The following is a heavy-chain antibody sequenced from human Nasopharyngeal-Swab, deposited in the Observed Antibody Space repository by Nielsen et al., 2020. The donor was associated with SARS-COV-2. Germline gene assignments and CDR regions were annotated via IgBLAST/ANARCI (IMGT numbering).Heavy chain of an antibody. V-gene: IGHV4-30-4*01. CDR3: ARARSSFTMIVVVIDAFDI. J-gene: IGHJ3*02. D-gene: IGHD3-22*01. CDR2: IYYSGST. CDR1: GGSISSGDYY. Sequence: SETLSLTCTVSGGSISSGDYYWSWIRQPPGKGLEWIGYIYYSGSTYYNPSLKSRVTISVDTSKNHFSLKLSSVTAADTAVYYCARARSSFTMIVVVIDAFDIWGQGTMVTVSS.